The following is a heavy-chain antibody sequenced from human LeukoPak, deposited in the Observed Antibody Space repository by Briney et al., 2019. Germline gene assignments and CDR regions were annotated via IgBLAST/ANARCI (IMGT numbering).Heavy chain of an antibody. CDR3: AKRVPVWAVAGTTYYFDY. Sequence: GGSLRLSCAASGFTFSGSAMHWVRQASGKGLEWVGRIRSKANSYATAYAASVKGRFTISRDDSKNTLYLQMNSLRAEDTAVYYCAKRVPVWAVAGTTYYFDYWGQGTLVTVSS. J-gene: IGHJ4*02. CDR2: IRSKANSYAT. V-gene: IGHV3-73*01. CDR1: GFTFSGSA. D-gene: IGHD6-19*01.